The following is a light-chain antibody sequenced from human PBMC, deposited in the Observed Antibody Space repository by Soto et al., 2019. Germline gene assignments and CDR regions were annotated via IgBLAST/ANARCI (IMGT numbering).Light chain of an antibody. V-gene: IGLV1-40*01. CDR2: GNS. Sequence: QDVVTQPPSVSGAPGQRVTISCTGSSSNIGAGYDVHWYQQLPGTAPKLLIYGNSNRPSGVPDRFSGSKSGTSASLAITGLQAEDEADYYCQSYDSSLSALYVFGTGTKLTVL. J-gene: IGLJ1*01. CDR1: SSNIGAGYD. CDR3: QSYDSSLSALYV.